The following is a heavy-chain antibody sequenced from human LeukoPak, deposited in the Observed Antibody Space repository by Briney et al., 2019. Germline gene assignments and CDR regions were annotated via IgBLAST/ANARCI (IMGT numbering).Heavy chain of an antibody. D-gene: IGHD5-18*01. CDR2: FGPEDGET. J-gene: IGHJ4*02. CDR3: ATSNGYSYGTSN. Sequence: AASVKASCKVSGYTLTELSMHWVRQAPGKGLEWMGGFGPEDGETIYAQRFQGRVTMTEDTSTDTAYMELSSLRSEDTAVYYCATSNGYSYGTSNWGQGTLVTVSS. CDR1: GYTLTELS. V-gene: IGHV1-24*01.